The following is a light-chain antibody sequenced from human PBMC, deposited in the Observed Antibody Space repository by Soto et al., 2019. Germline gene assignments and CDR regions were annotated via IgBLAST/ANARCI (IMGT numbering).Light chain of an antibody. CDR2: QGT. CDR1: SSDVGNYNF. V-gene: IGLV2-14*01. J-gene: IGLJ2*01. Sequence: QSALTQPASVSGSPGQSITISCTGTSSDVGNYNFVSWYQHHAGTAPKLIIYQGTNRPSGVSDRFSGSKSGDTASLTISGLQAEDEADYYCTSYTAFSTDILFGGGTKLTVL. CDR3: TSYTAFSTDIL.